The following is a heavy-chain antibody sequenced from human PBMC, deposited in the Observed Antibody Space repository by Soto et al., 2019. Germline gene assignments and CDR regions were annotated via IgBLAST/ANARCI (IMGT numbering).Heavy chain of an antibody. V-gene: IGHV4-39*01. D-gene: IGHD3-9*01. J-gene: IGHJ4*02. CDR3: GRLEGLATISYYFDY. Sequence: SETLSVTCTVSGGSVSSSGCYWGWVRQPPGKGLAWIGSVYYSGSTYYNPSLESRVTISVDKSKNQFSLKLMSLSAADTAVYYCGRLEGLATISYYFDYWGQGALVTVSS. CDR1: GGSVSSSGCY. CDR2: VYYSGST.